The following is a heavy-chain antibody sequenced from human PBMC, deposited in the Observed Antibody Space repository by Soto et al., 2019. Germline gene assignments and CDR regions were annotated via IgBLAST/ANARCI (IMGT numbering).Heavy chain of an antibody. CDR3: VRLAGGWYFDY. CDR2: ISYDGSNK. Sequence: GGSLRLSCAASGFTFSSNAMHWVRQTPGKGLEWVAVISYDGSNKYYADSVKGRFTISRDNSKNTFFLQMNSLRTDDTAVYYCVRLAGGWYFDYWGQGTLVTVSS. J-gene: IGHJ4*02. CDR1: GFTFSSNA. V-gene: IGHV3-30-3*01. D-gene: IGHD6-19*01.